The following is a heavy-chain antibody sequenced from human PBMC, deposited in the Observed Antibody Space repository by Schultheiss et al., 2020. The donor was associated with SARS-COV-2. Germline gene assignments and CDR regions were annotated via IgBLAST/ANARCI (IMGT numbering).Heavy chain of an antibody. CDR1: GGSISSGDYY. CDR2: IYYSGST. J-gene: IGHJ6*02. CDR3: ARVGCSSTSCYRPGGIYYYYGMDV. V-gene: IGHV4-30-4*01. Sequence: SQTLSLTCTVSGGSISSGDYYWSWIRQPPGKGLEWIGYIYYSGSTYYNPSLKSRVTISVDTSKNQFSLKLSSVTAADTAVYYCARVGCSSTSCYRPGGIYYYYGMDVWGQGTTVTVSS. D-gene: IGHD2-2*02.